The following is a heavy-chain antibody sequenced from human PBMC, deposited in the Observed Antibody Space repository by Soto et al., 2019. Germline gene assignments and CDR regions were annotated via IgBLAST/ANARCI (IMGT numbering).Heavy chain of an antibody. CDR3: ARVGPSTVTTEAFDI. V-gene: IGHV3-7*01. CDR1: GFTFSSYW. D-gene: IGHD4-17*01. Sequence: GGSLRLSCAASGFTFSSYWMSWVRQAPGKGLEWVANIKQDGSEKYYVDSVKGRFTISRDNAKNSLYLQMNSLRAEDAAVYYCARVGPSTVTTEAFDIWGQGTMVTVSS. J-gene: IGHJ3*02. CDR2: IKQDGSEK.